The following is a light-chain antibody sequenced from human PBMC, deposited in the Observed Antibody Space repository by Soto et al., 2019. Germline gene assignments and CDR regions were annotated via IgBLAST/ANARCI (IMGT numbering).Light chain of an antibody. Sequence: QSALTQLPSASGSPGQSVTISCTRTSSDVGGYNYVSWYQQHPGKAPKFMIYEVSKWPSGVPDRFSGSKSGNTASLTVSGLQADDEADYYCSSYAGSNNPVIFGGGTKLTVL. J-gene: IGLJ2*01. CDR1: SSDVGGYNY. CDR2: EVS. CDR3: SSYAGSNNPVI. V-gene: IGLV2-8*01.